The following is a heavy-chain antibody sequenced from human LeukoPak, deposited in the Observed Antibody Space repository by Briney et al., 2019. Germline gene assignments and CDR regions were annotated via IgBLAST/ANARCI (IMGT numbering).Heavy chain of an antibody. CDR1: GGSISSYY. V-gene: IGHV4-59*01. D-gene: IGHD2-21*01. CDR3: ASGEMAANAFDI. Sequence: SETLSLTCTVSGGSISSYYWSWIRQPPGKGLEWIGYIYYSGSTNYNPSLKSRVTISVDTSKNQFSLKLGSVTAADTAVYYCASGEMAANAFDIWGQGTMITVSS. CDR2: IYYSGST. J-gene: IGHJ3*02.